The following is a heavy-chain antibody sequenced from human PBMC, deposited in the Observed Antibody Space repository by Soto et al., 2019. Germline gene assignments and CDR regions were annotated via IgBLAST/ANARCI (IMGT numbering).Heavy chain of an antibody. J-gene: IGHJ4*02. Sequence: EVQLLDSGGGLVQPGGSLRLSCEASGFTFSNYAMNWVRQAPGKGLEWVLGISGGGDNTYYADSVKGRFTISRDNSKNTVFLQMNSLRAEDTAVYYCAKDRLARGFDYWGQGKVVTASS. CDR1: GFTFSNYA. CDR2: ISGGGDNT. CDR3: AKDRLARGFDY. D-gene: IGHD4-17*01. V-gene: IGHV3-23*01.